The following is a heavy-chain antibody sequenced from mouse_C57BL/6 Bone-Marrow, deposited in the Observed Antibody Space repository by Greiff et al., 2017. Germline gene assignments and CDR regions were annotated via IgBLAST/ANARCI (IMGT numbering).Heavy chain of an antibody. V-gene: IGHV1-81*01. CDR2: IYPRSGNT. D-gene: IGHD1-1*01. Sequence: VQLQQSGAELARPGASVKLSCKASGYTFTSYGISWVKQRTGQGLEWIGVIYPRSGNTYYNEKFKGKATLTADKSSSTAYMELRSLTSEDSAVYFCARSTVVATNFDYWGQGTTLTVSS. CDR3: ARSTVVATNFDY. CDR1: GYTFTSYG. J-gene: IGHJ2*01.